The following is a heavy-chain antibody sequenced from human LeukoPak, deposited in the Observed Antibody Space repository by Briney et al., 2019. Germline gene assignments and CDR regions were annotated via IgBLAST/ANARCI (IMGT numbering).Heavy chain of an antibody. D-gene: IGHD3-10*01. CDR3: ASRHINSYPSGNFYPAFDI. Sequence: ASVKVSCKAFGYTFTAYYMHWVRQAPGQGFEWMGWINLNSGATDYAQKFQGRVTMARDTSSGTAYMEVSRLGSDDTAVYYCASRHINSYPSGNFYPAFDIWGEGTMVTVSS. J-gene: IGHJ3*02. CDR2: INLNSGAT. V-gene: IGHV1-2*02. CDR1: GYTFTAYY.